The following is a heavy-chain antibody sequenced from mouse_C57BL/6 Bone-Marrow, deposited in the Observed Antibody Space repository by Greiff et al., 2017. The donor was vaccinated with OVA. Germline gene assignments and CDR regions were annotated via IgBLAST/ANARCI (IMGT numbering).Heavy chain of an antibody. J-gene: IGHJ1*03. Sequence: QVQLQQSGAELARPGASVKLSCKASGYTFTSYGISWVKQRTGQGLEWIGEIYPRSGSTYYNEKFKGKATLTADKSSSTAYMELRSLTSEDSAVYFCARSVLRNFDVWGTGTTVTVSS. CDR1: GYTFTSYG. CDR2: IYPRSGST. V-gene: IGHV1-81*01. D-gene: IGHD1-1*01. CDR3: ARSVLRNFDV.